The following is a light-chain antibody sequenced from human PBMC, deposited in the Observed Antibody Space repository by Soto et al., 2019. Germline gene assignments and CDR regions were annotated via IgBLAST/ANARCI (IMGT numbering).Light chain of an antibody. Sequence: QPVLTQPPSVSGAPGQRVTISCTGSSSNIGAGYDVHWYQQVPGTAPKLLIYGNSNRPSGVPDRFSGSKSGTSASLAITGLQAEDEADYYCQSFDSSLGGSKVFGGGTKLTVL. CDR3: QSFDSSLGGSKV. V-gene: IGLV1-40*01. J-gene: IGLJ2*01. CDR1: SSNIGAGYD. CDR2: GNS.